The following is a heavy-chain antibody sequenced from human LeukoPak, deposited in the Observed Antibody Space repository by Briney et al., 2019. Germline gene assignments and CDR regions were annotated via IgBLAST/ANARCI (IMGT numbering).Heavy chain of an antibody. J-gene: IGHJ4*02. D-gene: IGHD2-8*01. V-gene: IGHV4-34*01. CDR2: INHSGST. CDR3: ARVWGYCSNGVCYPFSYYFDY. CDR1: GGSFSGYY. Sequence: PSETLSLTCAVYGGSFSGYYWSWIRHPPGKGLEWIGEINHSGSTTYNPSLKSRVTISVDTSKNQFSLKLSSVTAADTAVYYCARVWGYCSNGVCYPFSYYFDYWGQGTLVTVSS.